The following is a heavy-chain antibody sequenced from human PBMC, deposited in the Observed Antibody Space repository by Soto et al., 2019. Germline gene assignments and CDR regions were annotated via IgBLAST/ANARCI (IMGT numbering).Heavy chain of an antibody. J-gene: IGHJ4*02. V-gene: IGHV1-3*01. CDR1: GYTFTSYA. CDR3: ASRTIFGVVIDFDY. Sequence: ASVKVSCKASGYTFTSYAMRWVRQAPGQRLEWMGWINAGNGNTKYSQKFQGRVTITRDTSASTAYMELSSLRSEDTAVYYCASRTIFGVVIDFDYWGQGTLVTVSS. D-gene: IGHD3-3*01. CDR2: INAGNGNT.